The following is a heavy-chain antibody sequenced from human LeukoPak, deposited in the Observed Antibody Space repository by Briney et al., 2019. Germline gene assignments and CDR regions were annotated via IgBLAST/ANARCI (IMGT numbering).Heavy chain of an antibody. CDR3: ARRRLRLDP. J-gene: IGHJ5*02. CDR2: IYHSGST. Sequence: SETLSLTCSVSGASISSYYWSWIRQPPGKGLEWIGYIYHSGSTKYNPSLKSRVAISVDTSKNQFSLKLNSVTAADTAVYYCARRRLRLDPWGQGTLVTVSS. CDR1: GASISSYY. D-gene: IGHD4-17*01. V-gene: IGHV4-59*08.